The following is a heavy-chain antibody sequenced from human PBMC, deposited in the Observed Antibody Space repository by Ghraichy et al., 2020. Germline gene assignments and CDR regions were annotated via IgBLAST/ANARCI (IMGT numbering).Heavy chain of an antibody. CDR2: IYWDDDK. V-gene: IGHV2-5*02. CDR3: VHRRNIADRAWFDP. Sequence: SGPTLVKPTQTLTLTCTFSGFSLSTNELPNTRGVAVGWIRQPPGKALEWLAIIYWDDDKQYSPSLKSRLTITKDTSKNQVVLTMTNVDPVDTATYFCVHRRNIADRAWFDPWGRGTLVTVSS. D-gene: IGHD2/OR15-2a*01. J-gene: IGHJ5*02. CDR1: GFSLSTNELPNTRGVA.